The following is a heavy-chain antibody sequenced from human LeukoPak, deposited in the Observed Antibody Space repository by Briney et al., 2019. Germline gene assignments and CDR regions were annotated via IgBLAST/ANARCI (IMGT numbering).Heavy chain of an antibody. Sequence: GRSLRLSCAASGFTFSSYGMHWVRQAPGKGLEGVAVIWYDGSNKYYADSVKGRFTISRDNSKNTLYLQMTSLRAEDTAVYYCARDPRGYCSGGSCYSGYFDYWGQGTLVTVSS. CDR2: IWYDGSNK. CDR3: ARDPRGYCSGGSCYSGYFDY. D-gene: IGHD2-15*01. J-gene: IGHJ4*02. V-gene: IGHV3-33*01. CDR1: GFTFSSYG.